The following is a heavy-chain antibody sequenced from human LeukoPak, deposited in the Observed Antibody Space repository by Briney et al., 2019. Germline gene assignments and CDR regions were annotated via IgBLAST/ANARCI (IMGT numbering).Heavy chain of an antibody. J-gene: IGHJ4*02. Sequence: ASVKVSCKASGYTFTNYYMHWVRQAPGQGLEWMGWINPNSGGTNYAQKFQGRVTMTRDTSISTAYMELSRLRSDDTAVYYCAIATDYMVRGVMNYWGQGTLVTVSS. CDR2: INPNSGGT. CDR1: GYTFTNYY. CDR3: AIATDYMVRGVMNY. D-gene: IGHD3-10*01. V-gene: IGHV1-2*02.